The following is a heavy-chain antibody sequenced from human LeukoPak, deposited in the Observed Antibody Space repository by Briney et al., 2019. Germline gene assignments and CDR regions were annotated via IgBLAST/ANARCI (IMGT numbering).Heavy chain of an antibody. CDR3: ARPTYYDILTGSGNGMDV. Sequence: GGSLRLSCAASGFTFSSYGMHWVRQAPGKGLEWVAFIRYDGSNKYYADSVKGRFTTSRDNSKNTLYLQMNSLRAEDTAVYYCARPTYYDILTGSGNGMDVWAQGTTVTVSS. CDR1: GFTFSSYG. CDR2: IRYDGSNK. V-gene: IGHV3-30*02. J-gene: IGHJ6*02. D-gene: IGHD3-9*01.